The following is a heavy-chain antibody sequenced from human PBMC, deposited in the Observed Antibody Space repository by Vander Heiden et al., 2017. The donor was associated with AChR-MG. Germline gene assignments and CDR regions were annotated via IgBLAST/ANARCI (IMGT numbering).Heavy chain of an antibody. CDR2: ISWNGDTI. CDR1: GFTFDDPA. CDR3: AKDRGFTIFGGGSLLNSFNI. V-gene: IGHV3-9*01. D-gene: IGHD3-3*01. Sequence: EVQLVESGGGLVQPGRSLRLSCADSGFTFDDPALYWVRQAPGKGLEWVSGISWNGDTIAYADSVKGRFTIARDNDKNCLYLQRDSMRAEETALYYCAKDRGFTIFGGGSLLNSFNIWGQGTMVTVSS. J-gene: IGHJ3*02.